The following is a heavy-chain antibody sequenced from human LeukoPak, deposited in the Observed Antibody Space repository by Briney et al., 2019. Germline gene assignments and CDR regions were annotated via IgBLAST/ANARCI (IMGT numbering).Heavy chain of an antibody. J-gene: IGHJ6*04. D-gene: IGHD3-10*02. CDR3: AELGITMIGGV. CDR1: GFTFSSYS. Sequence: GGSLRLSCAASGFTFSSYSMNWVRQAPGKGLEWVATISSGSRDIYYADSVKGRFTISRDNAKNSLYLQMNSLRAEDTAVYYCAELGITMIGGVWGKGTTVTISS. V-gene: IGHV3-21*01. CDR2: ISSGSRDI.